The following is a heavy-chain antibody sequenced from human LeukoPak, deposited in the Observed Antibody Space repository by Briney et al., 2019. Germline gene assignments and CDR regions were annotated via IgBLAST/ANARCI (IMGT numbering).Heavy chain of an antibody. CDR3: ARQEANEYSSAASFDP. V-gene: IGHV4-4*09. J-gene: IGHJ5*02. D-gene: IGHD6-6*01. CDR1: GGSISSYY. Sequence: SETLSLTCTVSGGSISSYYWSWIRQPPGKGLEWIGYIYTSGSTNYNPSLKSRVTISVDTSKNQFSLKLSSVTAADTAVYCCARQEANEYSSAASFDPWGQGTLVTVSS. CDR2: IYTSGST.